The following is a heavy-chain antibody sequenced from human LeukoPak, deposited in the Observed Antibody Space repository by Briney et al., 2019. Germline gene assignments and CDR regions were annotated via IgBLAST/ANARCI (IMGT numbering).Heavy chain of an antibody. CDR2: IYHSGST. Sequence: PSETLSLTCAVSGGSISSSNWWSWVRQPPGKGLEWIGEIYHSGSTNYNPSLKSRVTISVDTSKNQFSLKLSSVTAADTAVYYCARELGSDYYGSGSPHYYGMDVWGQGTTVTISS. CDR3: ARELGSDYYGSGSPHYYGMDV. V-gene: IGHV4-4*02. CDR1: GGSISSSNW. J-gene: IGHJ6*02. D-gene: IGHD3-10*01.